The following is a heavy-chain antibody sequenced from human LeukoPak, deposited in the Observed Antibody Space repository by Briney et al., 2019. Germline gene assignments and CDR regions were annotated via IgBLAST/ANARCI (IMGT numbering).Heavy chain of an antibody. CDR2: IRYDGSNK. Sequence: PGGSLRLSCAASGFTFSSYGMHWVRQAPGKGLGWVAFIRYDGSNKYYADSVKGRFTISRDNSKNTLYLQMNSLRAEDTAVYYCAKDTRDYGDYHYAFDIWGQGTMVTVSS. D-gene: IGHD4-17*01. V-gene: IGHV3-30*02. CDR3: AKDTRDYGDYHYAFDI. J-gene: IGHJ3*02. CDR1: GFTFSSYG.